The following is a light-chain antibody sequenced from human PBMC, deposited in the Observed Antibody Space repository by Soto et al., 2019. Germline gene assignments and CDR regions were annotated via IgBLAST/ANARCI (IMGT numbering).Light chain of an antibody. CDR2: EVS. CDR3: TSYTSSSARV. J-gene: IGLJ1*01. CDR1: SSDVGGYDY. Sequence: QFVLTQPASVSGSPGQSITISCTGTSSDVGGYDYVSWYQQHPGKAPKLIIYEVSNRPSGISNRFSGSKSGNTASLTISGLQAEDEADYYCTSYTSSSARVFGTGTKVTVL. V-gene: IGLV2-14*01.